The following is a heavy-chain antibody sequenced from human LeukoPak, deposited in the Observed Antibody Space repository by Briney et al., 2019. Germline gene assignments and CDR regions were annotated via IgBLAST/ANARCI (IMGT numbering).Heavy chain of an antibody. D-gene: IGHD1-26*01. CDR1: GGSFSGYY. CDR2: INHSGST. Sequence: PSETLSLTCAVYGGSFSGYYWSWIRQPPGKGLEWIGEINHSGSTNYNPSLKSRVTISVDTSKNQFSLKLSSVTAADTAVYYCARAGWALDYWGQGTLVTVSS. CDR3: ARAGWALDY. V-gene: IGHV4-34*01. J-gene: IGHJ4*02.